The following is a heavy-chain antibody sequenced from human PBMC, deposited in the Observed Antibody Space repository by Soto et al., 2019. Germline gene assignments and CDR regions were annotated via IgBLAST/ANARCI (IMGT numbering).Heavy chain of an antibody. CDR1: GFTFSLYA. D-gene: IGHD6-19*01. Sequence: QVQLVESGGGVVQPGRSLRLSSAASGFTFSLYAMHWVRQAPGKGLEWVAVISHDGSNKYYADSVKGRFTISRDNSKNTLYLQMNSLRVEDTGVYYCARDRGSSGWNVGDSWGQGTLVTVSS. CDR2: ISHDGSNK. V-gene: IGHV3-30-3*01. J-gene: IGHJ5*01. CDR3: ARDRGSSGWNVGDS.